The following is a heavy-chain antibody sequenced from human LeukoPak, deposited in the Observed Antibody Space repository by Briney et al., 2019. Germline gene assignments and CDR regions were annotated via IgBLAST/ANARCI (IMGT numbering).Heavy chain of an antibody. CDR2: IYPGDSDT. J-gene: IGHJ5*02. D-gene: IGHD6-13*01. V-gene: IGHV5-51*01. CDR3: ARRCDFGMGSSWYGGYRWFDP. CDR1: GYSFTSYW. Sequence: GESLKISCKGSGYSFTSYWIGWVRQMPGKGLEWMGIIYPGDSDTRYSPSFQGQVTISADKSISTAYLQWSSLKASDTAMYYCARRCDFGMGSSWYGGYRWFDPWGQGTLVTVSS.